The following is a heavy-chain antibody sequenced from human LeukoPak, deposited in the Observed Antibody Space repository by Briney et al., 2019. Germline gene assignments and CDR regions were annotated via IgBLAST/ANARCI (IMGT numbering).Heavy chain of an antibody. J-gene: IGHJ1*01. CDR1: GGSLSGYY. D-gene: IGHD3-22*01. V-gene: IGHV4-34*01. CDR3: ARALPAGGYYYGPIQH. Sequence: SETLSLTCAVYGGSLSGYYWSWIRQPPGKGLEWIGEINHSGSTNYNPSLKSRVTISVDTSKNQFSLKLSSVTAADTAVYYCARALPAGGYYYGPIQHWGQGTLVTVSS. CDR2: INHSGST.